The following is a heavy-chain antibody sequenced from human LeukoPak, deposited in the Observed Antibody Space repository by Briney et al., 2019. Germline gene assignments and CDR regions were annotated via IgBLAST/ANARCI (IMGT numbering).Heavy chain of an antibody. CDR3: ARDMTYCSSTSCPFDY. CDR1: GFTFSSYG. CDR2: IWYDGSNK. J-gene: IGHJ4*02. V-gene: IGHV3-33*01. D-gene: IGHD2-2*01. Sequence: GGSLRLSCAASGFTFSSYGMHWVRQAPGKGLEWVAVIWYDGSNKYYADSVKGRFTISRDNSKNTLYLQMNSLRAEDKAVYYCARDMTYCSSTSCPFDYWGQGTLVTVSS.